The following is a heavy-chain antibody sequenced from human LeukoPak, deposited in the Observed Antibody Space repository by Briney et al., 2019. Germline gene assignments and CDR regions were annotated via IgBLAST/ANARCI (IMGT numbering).Heavy chain of an antibody. Sequence: GGSLRLSCAASGFTFSNYAMTWVHQAPGKGLEWVSAISGTGSSTYYADSVKGRFTISRDNTKNSLYLQMNSLRTEDTAFYYCTKDVGDYGDYSLFSWGQGTLVTVSS. CDR3: TKDVGDYGDYSLFS. CDR1: GFTFSNYA. CDR2: ISGTGSST. V-gene: IGHV3-43*02. D-gene: IGHD4-17*01. J-gene: IGHJ5*02.